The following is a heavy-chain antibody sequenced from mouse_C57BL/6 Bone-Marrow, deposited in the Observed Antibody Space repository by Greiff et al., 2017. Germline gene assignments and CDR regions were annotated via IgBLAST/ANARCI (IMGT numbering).Heavy chain of an antibody. V-gene: IGHV1-64*01. D-gene: IGHD1-1*01. CDR2: IHPNSGST. CDR1: GYTFTSYW. Sequence: QVQLQQPGAELVKPGASVKLSCKASGYTFTSYWMHWVKQRPGQGLEWIGMIHPNSGSTNYNEKFKSKATLTVDKSSSTAYMQLSSLTSEDSAVYYCGRTKDYGSSLFAYWGQGTVVTVSA. J-gene: IGHJ3*01. CDR3: GRTKDYGSSLFAY.